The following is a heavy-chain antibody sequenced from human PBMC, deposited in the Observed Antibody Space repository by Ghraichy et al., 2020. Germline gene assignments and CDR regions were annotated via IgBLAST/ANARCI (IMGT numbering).Heavy chain of an antibody. CDR1: GGSISSSDYY. CDR3: ARSAPNNWFDP. V-gene: IGHV4-31*03. CDR2: IYYSGDT. J-gene: IGHJ5*02. Sequence: SETPSLTCTVSGGSISSSDYYWSWIRQHPGKGLEWIGYIYYSGDTYYNPSLKSRATISVDTSKNQFTLKLTSVTAADTAVYYCARSAPNNWFDPWGQGTLVSVSS.